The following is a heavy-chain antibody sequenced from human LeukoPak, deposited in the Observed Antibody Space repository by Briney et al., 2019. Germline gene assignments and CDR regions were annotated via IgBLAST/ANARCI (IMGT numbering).Heavy chain of an antibody. J-gene: IGHJ6*03. CDR3: ARADMTTEYMDV. V-gene: IGHV3-21*01. CDR1: GFTFSSYS. Sequence: LGGSLRLSCAASGFTFSSYSMNWVRQAPGKGLEWVSSISSSSSYIYYADSVKGRFTISRDNAKNSLYLQMNSLRAEDTAVYYCARADMTTEYMDVWGKGTTVTVSS. CDR2: ISSSSSYI. D-gene: IGHD4-17*01.